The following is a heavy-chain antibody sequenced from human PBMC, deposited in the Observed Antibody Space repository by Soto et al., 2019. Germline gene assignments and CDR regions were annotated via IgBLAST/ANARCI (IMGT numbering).Heavy chain of an antibody. CDR2: ISAYSGNT. Sequence: ASVKVSRKASGYTFLSYGISWVRQAPGQGLEWMGWISAYSGNTDYAQSLQDRVTLTTDTSTSTAYMELRSLTSDDTAVYYCARNPSGSSFDSWGQGTLVTVSS. D-gene: IGHD1-26*01. CDR3: ARNPSGSSFDS. CDR1: GYTFLSYG. J-gene: IGHJ4*02. V-gene: IGHV1-18*01.